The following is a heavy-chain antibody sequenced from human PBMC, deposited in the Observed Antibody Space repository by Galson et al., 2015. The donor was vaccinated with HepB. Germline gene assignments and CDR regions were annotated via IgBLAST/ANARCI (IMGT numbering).Heavy chain of an antibody. V-gene: IGHV7-4-1*02. CDR1: GGTFSSYA. J-gene: IGHJ3*02. CDR3: AREQGTTVVTNAFDI. D-gene: IGHD4-23*01. Sequence: SVKVSCKASGGTFSSYAISWVRQAPGQGLEWMGWINTNTGNPTYAQGFTGRFVFSLDTSVSTAYVQISSLKAEDTAVYFCAREQGTTVVTNAFDIWGQGTTVTVSS. CDR2: INTNTGNP.